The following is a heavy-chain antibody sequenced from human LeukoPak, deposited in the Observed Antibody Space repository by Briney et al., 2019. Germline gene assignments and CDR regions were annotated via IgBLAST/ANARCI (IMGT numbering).Heavy chain of an antibody. J-gene: IGHJ4*02. CDR1: GFTFSSYA. CDR2: ISGSAGST. V-gene: IGHV3-23*01. Sequence: GGSLRLSCAASGFTFSSYAMSWVRQAPGKGLEWVSAISGSAGSTYYADSVKGRFTISRDNSKNTLYLQMNSLRAEDTAIYYCGKTYYYDSSGYYYVFDYWGQGTLVTVSS. CDR3: GKTYYYDSSGYYYVFDY. D-gene: IGHD3-22*01.